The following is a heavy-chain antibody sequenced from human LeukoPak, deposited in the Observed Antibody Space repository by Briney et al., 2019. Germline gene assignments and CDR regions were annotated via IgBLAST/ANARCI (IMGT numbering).Heavy chain of an antibody. CDR1: GGSISSYY. D-gene: IGHD5-18*01. Sequence: PSETLSLTCTVSGGSISSYYWSWIRQPPGKGLEWIGYIYYSGSTNYNPSLKSRVTISVDTSKNQFSLKLSSVTAADTAVCYCARAGYSYGLRFSSFDYWGQGTLVTVSS. V-gene: IGHV4-59*01. J-gene: IGHJ4*02. CDR3: ARAGYSYGLRFSSFDY. CDR2: IYYSGST.